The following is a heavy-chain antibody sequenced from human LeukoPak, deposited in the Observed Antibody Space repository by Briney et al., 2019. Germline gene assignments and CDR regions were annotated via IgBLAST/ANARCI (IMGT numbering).Heavy chain of an antibody. CDR1: GYSISSGYY. V-gene: IGHV4-38-2*02. CDR2: IYHSGRN. Sequence: SETLSLTCTVYGYSISSGYYWGWIRQPPGKGLEGIGSIYHSGRNYYNPSLKSRVTISVDTSKNHFSLKLSSVTAADTAVYYCAREGDSSSVGWFDPWGQGTLVTVSS. CDR3: AREGDSSSVGWFDP. D-gene: IGHD6-13*01. J-gene: IGHJ5*02.